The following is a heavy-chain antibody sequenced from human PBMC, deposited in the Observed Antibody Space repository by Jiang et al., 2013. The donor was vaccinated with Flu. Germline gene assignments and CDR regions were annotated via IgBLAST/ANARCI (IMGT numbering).Heavy chain of an antibody. CDR1: GGSISSSSYY. J-gene: IGHJ3*01. V-gene: IGHV4-39*07. CDR2: IYYSGSI. Sequence: GPGLVKPSETLSLTCTVSGGSISSSSYYWGWIRQPPGKGLEWIGSIYYSGSIYYNPSLKSRVTISVDTSKNQFSLKLSSVTAADTAVYYCARHLGVITANAFDVWGQGTMVTVSS. CDR3: ARHLGVITANAFDV. D-gene: IGHD3-22*01.